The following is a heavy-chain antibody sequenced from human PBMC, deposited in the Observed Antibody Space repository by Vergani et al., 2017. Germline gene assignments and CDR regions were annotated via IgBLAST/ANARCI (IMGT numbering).Heavy chain of an antibody. CDR2: IYYSGST. V-gene: IGHV4-39*01. D-gene: IGHD4-23*01. CDR3: ARISPCYGGKNIFDY. CDR1: GGSISSSSYY. J-gene: IGHJ4*02. Sequence: QLQLQESGPGLVKPSETLSLTCTVSGGSISSSSYYWGWIRQPPGKGLEWIGSIYYSGSTYYNPSLKSRVTISVDTSKNQFSLKLSSVTAADTAVYYCARISPCYGGKNIFDYWGQGTLVTVSS.